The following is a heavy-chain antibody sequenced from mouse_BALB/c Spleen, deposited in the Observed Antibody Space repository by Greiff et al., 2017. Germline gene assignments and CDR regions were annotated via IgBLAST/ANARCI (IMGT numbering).Heavy chain of an antibody. J-gene: IGHJ1*01. V-gene: IGHV5-6-5*01. Sequence: EVKLMESGGGLVKPGGSLKLSCAASGFTFSSYAMSWVRQTPEKRLEWVASISSGGSTYYPDSVKGRFTISRDNARNILYLQMSSLRSEDTAMYYCAREGGLGDWYFDVWGAGTTVTVSS. CDR2: ISSGGST. CDR3: AREGGLGDWYFDV. D-gene: IGHD4-1*01. CDR1: GFTFSSYA.